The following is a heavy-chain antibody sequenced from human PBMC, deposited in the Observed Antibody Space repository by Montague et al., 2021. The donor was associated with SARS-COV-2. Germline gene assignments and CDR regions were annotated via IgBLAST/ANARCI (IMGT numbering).Heavy chain of an antibody. CDR1: GGSIISTTSN. CDR3: AREGILWFGDLAPYYYGMDV. J-gene: IGHJ6*02. V-gene: IGHV4-39*07. Sequence: SETLSLTCTVSGGSIISTTSNWGWIRQPPGKGLEWIGSIYYSGSTNYNPSLKSRVTISVDTSKDQFSLKLSSVTAADTAVYYCAREGILWFGDLAPYYYGMDVWGQGTTVTVSS. D-gene: IGHD3-10*01. CDR2: IYYSGST.